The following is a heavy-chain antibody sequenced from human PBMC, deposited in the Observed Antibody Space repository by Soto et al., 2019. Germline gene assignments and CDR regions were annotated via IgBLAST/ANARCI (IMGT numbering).Heavy chain of an antibody. CDR2: IYYSGST. Sequence: QLQLQESGPGLVKPSETLSLTCTVSGGSISSSSYYWGWIRQPPGKGLEWIGSIYYSGSTYYNPSLKSRVTISGDTSKNQFSLNRSSVTSADTAVYYCAIRQDYGDSDDYLGQGTLVTVSS. J-gene: IGHJ4*02. CDR1: GGSISSSSYY. D-gene: IGHD4-17*01. CDR3: AIRQDYGDSDDY. V-gene: IGHV4-39*01.